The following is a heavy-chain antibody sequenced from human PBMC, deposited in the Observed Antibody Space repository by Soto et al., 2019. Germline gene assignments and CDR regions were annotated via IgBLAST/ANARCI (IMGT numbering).Heavy chain of an antibody. V-gene: IGHV3-48*02. Sequence: EVQLVESGGGLVQPGGSLRLSCAASGFTFSSYSMNWVRQDPGKGLEWISYISGGSRNIHYADSVKGRFTISRDNAENSLYLQMNSLRDEDTAVYYCARDLNWAFDYWGQGALVAVSS. CDR3: ARDLNWAFDY. D-gene: IGHD7-27*01. CDR2: ISGGSRNI. CDR1: GFTFSSYS. J-gene: IGHJ4*02.